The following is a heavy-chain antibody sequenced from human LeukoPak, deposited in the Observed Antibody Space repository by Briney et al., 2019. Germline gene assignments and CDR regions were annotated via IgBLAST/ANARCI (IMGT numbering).Heavy chain of an antibody. Sequence: ASVKVSCRASGYTFTSYDINWVRQATGQGLEWMGWMNPNGGNTGYAQKFQGRVTMTRNTSISTAYMELSSLRSEDTAVYYCATRYSSGWYGSNYYYYGMDVWGQGTTVTVSS. V-gene: IGHV1-8*01. J-gene: IGHJ6*02. CDR3: ATRYSSGWYGSNYYYYGMDV. D-gene: IGHD6-19*01. CDR1: GYTFTSYD. CDR2: MNPNGGNT.